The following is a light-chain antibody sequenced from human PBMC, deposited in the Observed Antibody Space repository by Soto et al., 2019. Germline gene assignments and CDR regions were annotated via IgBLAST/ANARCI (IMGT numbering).Light chain of an antibody. V-gene: IGKV3-20*01. J-gene: IGKJ2*01. CDR2: GAS. CDR3: QQYGNSPGYT. CDR1: QSVGSNY. Sequence: EIVLTQSPGTLSLSPGERATLSCRASQSVGSNYLAWYQQKPGQAPRLLIYGASSRATGIPDRFSGSGSGEDFTLTISGLGLEDFAVYYCQQYGNSPGYTFGQGTKLEIK.